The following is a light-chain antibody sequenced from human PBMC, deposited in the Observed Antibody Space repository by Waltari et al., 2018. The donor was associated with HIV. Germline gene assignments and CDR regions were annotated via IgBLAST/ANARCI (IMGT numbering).Light chain of an antibody. V-gene: IGKV3-20*01. Sequence: DIVLMQSPGTLSLSPGESATLSCRASQSVGSNFLAWYQQKPGQAPRLLIYGASSRATGIPDRFSGSGSGTDFTLTISRLEPEDIAVYFCQQYGSSPGTFGQGTKLEIK. CDR2: GAS. CDR3: QQYGSSPGT. CDR1: QSVGSNF. J-gene: IGKJ2*01.